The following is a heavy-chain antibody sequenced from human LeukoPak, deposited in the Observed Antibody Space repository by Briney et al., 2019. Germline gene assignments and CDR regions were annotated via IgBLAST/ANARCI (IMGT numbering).Heavy chain of an antibody. Sequence: SQTLSLTCTVSGGSISSGGYYWSWIRQHPGKGLGWIGYIYYSGSTYYNPSLKSRVTISVDTSKNQFSLKLSSVTAADTAVYYCARDTGYDFWSGYMSWYYYGMDVWGQGTTVTVSS. CDR3: ARDTGYDFWSGYMSWYYYGMDV. CDR1: GGSISSGGYY. D-gene: IGHD3-3*01. CDR2: IYYSGST. V-gene: IGHV4-31*03. J-gene: IGHJ6*02.